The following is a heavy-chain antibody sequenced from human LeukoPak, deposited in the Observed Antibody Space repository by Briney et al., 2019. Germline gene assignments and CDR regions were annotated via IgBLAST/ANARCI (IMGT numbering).Heavy chain of an antibody. V-gene: IGHV3-48*04. J-gene: IGHJ4*02. D-gene: IGHD3-22*01. Sequence: GRSLRLSCAASGFTFSSYSMNWVRQAPGKGLEWVSYITSSSSTIYYADSVKGRFTISRDNAKNSLYLQMNSLRAEDTAVYYCARGYDSSGYYPDYWGQGTLVTVSS. CDR2: ITSSSSTI. CDR1: GFTFSSYS. CDR3: ARGYDSSGYYPDY.